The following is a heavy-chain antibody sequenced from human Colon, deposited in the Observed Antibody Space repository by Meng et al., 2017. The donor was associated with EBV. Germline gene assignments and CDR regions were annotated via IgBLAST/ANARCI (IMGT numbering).Heavy chain of an antibody. CDR2: IYYSGST. J-gene: IGHJ4*02. CDR1: GGSVSSGGYY. Sequence: QVPLQGPGPGLVKPSQTLSLTCTVSGGSVSSGGYYWTWIRQHPGKGLEWFGHIYYSGSTFYNPSLKRRVIISIDTSKNQFSLNLRSVTAADTAVYYCARVSSGWDYFDYWGQGTLVTVSS. D-gene: IGHD6-19*01. CDR3: ARVSSGWDYFDY. V-gene: IGHV4-31*03.